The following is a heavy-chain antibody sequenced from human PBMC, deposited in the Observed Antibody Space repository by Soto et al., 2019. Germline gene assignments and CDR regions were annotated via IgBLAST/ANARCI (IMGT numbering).Heavy chain of an antibody. J-gene: IGHJ6*03. V-gene: IGHV3-66*01. CDR1: GFTVSSNY. Sequence: GGSLRLSCAASGFTVSSNYMSWVRQAPGKGLEWVSVIYSGGSTYYADSVKGRFTISRNNSKNTLYLQMNSLRAEDTAVYYCARDTSLLYYYYMDVWGKGTTVTVSS. CDR3: ARDTSLLYYYYMDV. CDR2: IYSGGST. D-gene: IGHD2-2*01.